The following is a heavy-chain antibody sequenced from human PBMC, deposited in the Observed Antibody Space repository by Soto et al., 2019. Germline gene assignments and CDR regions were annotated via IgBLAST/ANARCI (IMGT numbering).Heavy chain of an antibody. CDR3: ARGRIVVVPAAYFWFDP. CDR1: DGSFSGYY. V-gene: IGHV4-34*01. J-gene: IGHJ5*02. CDR2: INHSGST. D-gene: IGHD2-2*01. Sequence: SETLSLTCAVYDGSFSGYYWSWLRQPPGKGLEWIGEINHSGSTNYNPSLKSRVTISVDTSKNQFSLKLSSVTAADTAVYYCARGRIVVVPAAYFWFDPWGQGTLVTVSS.